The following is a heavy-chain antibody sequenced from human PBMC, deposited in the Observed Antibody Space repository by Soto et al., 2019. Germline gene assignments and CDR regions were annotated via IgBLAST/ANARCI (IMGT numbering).Heavy chain of an antibody. CDR3: ARDDVLCDGGWCYGILLDV. Sequence: EVQLVESGGGLVQPGGSLRLSCAASGFTVSSKYMTWVRQAPGKGLEWVSLIQSGGTTYYADSVKGRFTISRDTSENTLQLPMDRLRVDTTAVYYCARDDVLCDGGWCYGILLDVWGKGTTVTVSS. CDR1: GFTVSSKY. J-gene: IGHJ6*04. CDR2: IQSGGTT. V-gene: IGHV3-66*01. D-gene: IGHD2-21*01.